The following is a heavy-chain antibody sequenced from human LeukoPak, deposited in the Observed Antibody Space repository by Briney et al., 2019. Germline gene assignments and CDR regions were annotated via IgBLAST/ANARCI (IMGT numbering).Heavy chain of an antibody. CDR2: INPNSGGT. Sequence: ASVKVSCKASGYTFTGYYVHWVRQAPGQGLEWMGWINPNSGGTNYAQKFQGRVTMTRDTSISTAYMELSRLRSDDTAVYYCARTWAGHSSSWYYFDYWGQGTLVTVSS. J-gene: IGHJ4*02. CDR3: ARTWAGHSSSWYYFDY. D-gene: IGHD6-13*01. CDR1: GYTFTGYY. V-gene: IGHV1-2*02.